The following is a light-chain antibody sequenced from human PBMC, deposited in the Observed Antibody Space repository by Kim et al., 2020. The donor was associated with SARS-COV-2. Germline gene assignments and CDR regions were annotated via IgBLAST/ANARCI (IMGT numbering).Light chain of an antibody. CDR2: AAS. CDR1: QDSTNN. V-gene: IGKV1-9*01. CDR3: QQLHSYPLT. J-gene: IGKJ5*01. Sequence: ASVGDRVTLTCRASQDSTNNLAWYQQNPGKAPNLLIYAASALHSGVPSRFSGSGFGTEFSLTISSLQPEDSATYYCQQLHSYPLTFGQGTRLEIK.